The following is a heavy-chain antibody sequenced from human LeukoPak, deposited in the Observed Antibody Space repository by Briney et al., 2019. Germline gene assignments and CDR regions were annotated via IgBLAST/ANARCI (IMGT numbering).Heavy chain of an antibody. D-gene: IGHD3-22*01. Sequence: GRSLRLSCAASGFTFSSYGMHWVRPAAGKGLEWEAVISYDGSNKYYADSVKGRFTIFRDNSKNTLYLQMNSLRAEDTAVYYCAKDLEAVTMIVPYWGQGTLVTVSS. CDR2: ISYDGSNK. CDR1: GFTFSSYG. V-gene: IGHV3-30*18. J-gene: IGHJ4*02. CDR3: AKDLEAVTMIVPY.